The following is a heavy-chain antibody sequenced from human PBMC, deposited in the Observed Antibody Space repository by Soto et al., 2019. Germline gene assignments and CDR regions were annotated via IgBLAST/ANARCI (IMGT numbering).Heavy chain of an antibody. CDR1: GGTFSSYA. J-gene: IGHJ3*02. D-gene: IGHD3-10*01. V-gene: IGHV1-69*10. CDR2: IIPILGIA. Sequence: ASVKVSCKASGGTFSSYAISWVRQAPGQGLEWVGGIIPILGIANDAQKFQARVTITADKSTSTAYMELSSLISEDTAVYYCARDAYYGSGSYYFGAFDIWGQGTMVTVSS. CDR3: ARDAYYGSGSYYFGAFDI.